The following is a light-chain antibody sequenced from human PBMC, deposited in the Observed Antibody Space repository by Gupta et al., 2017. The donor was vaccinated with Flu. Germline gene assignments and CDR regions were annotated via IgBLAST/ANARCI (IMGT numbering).Light chain of an antibody. CDR1: HSVTSY. V-gene: IGKV3-11*01. CDR2: YAS. CDR3: QQRSNWPVT. J-gene: IGKJ4*01. Sequence: PATLGWSPGERATPSCRASHSVTSYLTWNQRKRGQAPRLIIYYASSGATGIPARFSSSGSGTDFTLTISSRWPEDFSVYYCQQRSNWPVTFGRGTKVEIK.